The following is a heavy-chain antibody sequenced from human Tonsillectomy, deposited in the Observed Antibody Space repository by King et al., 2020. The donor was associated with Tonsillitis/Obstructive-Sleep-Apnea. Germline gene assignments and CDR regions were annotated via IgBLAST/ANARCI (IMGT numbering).Heavy chain of an antibody. CDR1: GGTFNKYA. CDR2: IIPVFGTA. CDR3: AGKRGTLYADYYYYMDV. J-gene: IGHJ6*03. D-gene: IGHD3-16*01. V-gene: IGHV1-69*12. Sequence: VQLVQSGAEVKKPGSSVKVSCRASGGTFNKYAVSWVRQAPGQGLEWMGGIIPVFGTANYAQRFQGRVTITADASTGTDYLEMNSLRSEDTAVYYCAGKRGTLYADYYYYMDVWGRGTAVTVSS.